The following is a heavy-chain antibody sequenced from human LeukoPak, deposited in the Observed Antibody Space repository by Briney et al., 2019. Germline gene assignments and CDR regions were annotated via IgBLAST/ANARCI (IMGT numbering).Heavy chain of an antibody. CDR2: IYHSGST. CDR1: GYSIGSGYY. D-gene: IGHD6-25*01. CDR3: ASWRAAYYFDY. J-gene: IGHJ4*02. V-gene: IGHV4-38-2*01. Sequence: SETLSLTCAVSGYSIGSGYYWGWIRQPPGKGLEWIGSIYHSGSTYYNPSLKSRVTISVDTSKNQFSLKLSSVTAADTAVYYCASWRAAYYFDYWGQGTLVTVSS.